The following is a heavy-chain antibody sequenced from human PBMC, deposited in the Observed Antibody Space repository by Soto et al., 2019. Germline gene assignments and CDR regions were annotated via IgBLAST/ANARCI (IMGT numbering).Heavy chain of an antibody. J-gene: IGHJ6*02. CDR2: ISYDGSNK. V-gene: IGHV3-30*18. D-gene: IGHD6-13*01. CDR3: AKDQQLAYYYYYGMDV. Sequence: LRLSCAASGSTFSSYGMHWVRQAPGKGLEWVAVISYDGSNKYYADSVKGRFTISRDNSKNTLYLQMNSLRAEDTAVYYCAKDQQLAYYYYYGMDVWGQGTTVTVSS. CDR1: GSTFSSYG.